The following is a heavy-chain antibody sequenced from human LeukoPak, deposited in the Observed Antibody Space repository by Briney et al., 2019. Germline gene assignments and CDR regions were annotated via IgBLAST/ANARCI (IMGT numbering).Heavy chain of an antibody. CDR1: GGSLSGNY. J-gene: IGHJ6*03. Sequence: PSETLSLTCAVYGGSLSGNYWSWIRQPPGKGLEWIGEINRSGSTKYNPSLKSRVTISVDTSKNQFSLKMSSVTAADTAVYYCARYLVGPLVGSYYSHYMDVWGKGTTVTISS. D-gene: IGHD2-2*01. V-gene: IGHV4-34*01. CDR2: INRSGST. CDR3: ARYLVGPLVGSYYSHYMDV.